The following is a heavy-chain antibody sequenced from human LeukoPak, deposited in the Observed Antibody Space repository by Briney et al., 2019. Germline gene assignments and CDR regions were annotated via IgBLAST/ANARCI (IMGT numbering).Heavy chain of an antibody. V-gene: IGHV3-53*01. Sequence: GGSLRLSCAASGFTVNDNYMGWVRQGPGKGLEWVSVISSGGSTYYADSVTGRFTISRDSSKNTLYLQMNSLRVEDTAVYYCGRDLIGTAASWDCWGQGTLVTVSS. D-gene: IGHD6-25*01. CDR1: GFTVNDNY. CDR3: GRDLIGTAASWDC. J-gene: IGHJ4*02. CDR2: ISSGGST.